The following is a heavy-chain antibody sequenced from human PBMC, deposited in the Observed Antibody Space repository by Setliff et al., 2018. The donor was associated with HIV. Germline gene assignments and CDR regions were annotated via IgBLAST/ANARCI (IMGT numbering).Heavy chain of an antibody. CDR1: GSPFSGYY. CDR2: INPNSGAT. CDR3: ALASIVSTARWNH. Sequence: SVKVSCKASGSPFSGYYLHWVRRAPGQGLEWMGWINPNSGATNYAQSFQGRVTMTRDTSISTAYMDLSSLTSDDTAVYYCALASIVSTARWNHWGRGTTVTVSS. J-gene: IGHJ4*02. D-gene: IGHD1-26*01. V-gene: IGHV1-2*02.